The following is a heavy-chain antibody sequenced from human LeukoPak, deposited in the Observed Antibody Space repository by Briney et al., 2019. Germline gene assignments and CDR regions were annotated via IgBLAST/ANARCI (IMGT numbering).Heavy chain of an antibody. CDR2: IYYSGST. V-gene: IGHV4-59*01. CDR1: GGSISSYY. Sequence: PSETLSLTCTVSGGSISSYYWSWVRQPPGKGLEWVGDIYYSGSTYYNPSVKSRVTISVDTSKNQFSLKLSSVTAADTAVYYCASYSSSWYYFDYWGQGTLVTVSS. CDR3: ASYSSSWYYFDY. D-gene: IGHD6-13*01. J-gene: IGHJ4*02.